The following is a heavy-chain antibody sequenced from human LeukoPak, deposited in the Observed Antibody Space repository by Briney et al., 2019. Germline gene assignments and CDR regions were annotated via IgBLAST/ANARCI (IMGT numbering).Heavy chain of an antibody. CDR3: ARGYYDFWSGYLDY. D-gene: IGHD3-3*01. Sequence: GGSLRLSCAASGFTFSSYAMSWVRQAPGKGLEWVSVIYSGGSTYYADSVKGRFTISRDNSKNTLYLQMNSLRAEDTAVYYCARGYYDFWSGYLDYWGQGTLVTVSS. J-gene: IGHJ4*02. V-gene: IGHV3-53*01. CDR2: IYSGGST. CDR1: GFTFSSYA.